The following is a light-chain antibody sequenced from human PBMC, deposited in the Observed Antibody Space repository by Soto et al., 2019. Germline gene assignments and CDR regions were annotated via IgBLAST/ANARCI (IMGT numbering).Light chain of an antibody. Sequence: DIHLTQAPSSLSASVGDRVTMTCQASQDISDNLNWYQHKEGEAPVLLIYDASNLETGVPSRFSGRRAGAEFSLTINSLQPQDVATYYCQQFQSLPMTFGQGTRLEIK. CDR3: QQFQSLPMT. CDR1: QDISDN. CDR2: DAS. J-gene: IGKJ5*01. V-gene: IGKV1-33*01.